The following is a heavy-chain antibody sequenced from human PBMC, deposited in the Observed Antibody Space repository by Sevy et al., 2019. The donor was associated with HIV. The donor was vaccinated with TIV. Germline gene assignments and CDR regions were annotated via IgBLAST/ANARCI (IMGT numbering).Heavy chain of an antibody. D-gene: IGHD2-21*01. CDR1: GYTFTSYG. CDR3: ARGDSRDDPLLP. J-gene: IGHJ5*02. V-gene: IGHV1-18*01. Sequence: ASVKVSCKASGYTFTSYGISWVRQAPGQGLEGMGWIRAYNGNTNNAQKLQGRVTMTTDTSTSTAYMELRSLRSDDTAVYYCARGDSRDDPLLPWGQGTLVTVSS. CDR2: IRAYNGNT.